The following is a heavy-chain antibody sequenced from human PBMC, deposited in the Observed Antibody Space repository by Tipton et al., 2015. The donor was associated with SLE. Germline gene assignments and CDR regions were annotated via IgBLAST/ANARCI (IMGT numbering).Heavy chain of an antibody. V-gene: IGHV3-21*06. CDR1: GFTFSSYS. Sequence: GSLRLSCAASGFTFSSYSMNWVRQAPGKGLEWVSSISSSSSYIYYADSVKGRFTISRDNAKNTQYLQMNSLRVEDTAVYYCARDRAVGGPDAFDIWGQGTMVTVSS. D-gene: IGHD6-13*01. CDR2: ISSSSSYI. CDR3: ARDRAVGGPDAFDI. J-gene: IGHJ3*02.